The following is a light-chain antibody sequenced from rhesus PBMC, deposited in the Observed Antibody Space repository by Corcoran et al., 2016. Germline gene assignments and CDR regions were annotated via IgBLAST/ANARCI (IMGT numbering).Light chain of an antibody. V-gene: IGKV1-25*01. CDR1: QGISKY. J-gene: IGKJ4*01. CDR3: QQHNSYPLT. Sequence: DIQMTQSPSSLSASVGDTVTITCQASQGISKYLAWYQQKPGKDPKLLIYVASTLQSGVPSRFSGSGSGTEFTLTISSLQPEDFATYYCQQHNSYPLTFGGGTKVELK. CDR2: VAS.